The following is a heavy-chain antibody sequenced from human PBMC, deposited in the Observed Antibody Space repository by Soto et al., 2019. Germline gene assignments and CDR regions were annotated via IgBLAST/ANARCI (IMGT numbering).Heavy chain of an antibody. J-gene: IGHJ4*02. CDR1: GYTFTGYY. D-gene: IGHD6-13*01. Sequence: GASVKVSCKASGYTFTGYYMHWVRQAPGQGLEWMGWINPNSGGTNYAQKFQGRVTMTRDTSISTAYMELSRLRSDDTAVYYCARDKAAAGNRAFSDYWGQGTLVTVS. CDR2: INPNSGGT. CDR3: ARDKAAAGNRAFSDY. V-gene: IGHV1-2*02.